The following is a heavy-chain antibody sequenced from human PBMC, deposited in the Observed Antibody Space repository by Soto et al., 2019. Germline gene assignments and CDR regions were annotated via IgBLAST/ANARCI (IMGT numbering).Heavy chain of an antibody. J-gene: IGHJ6*02. CDR1: GYSFTSYW. Sequence: GESLKISCKGSGYSFTSYWISWVRQMPGKGLEWMGRIDPSDSYTNYSPSFQGHVTISADKSISTAYLQWSSLKASDTAMYYCARGSSGYSYGYYYYYGMDVWGQGTTVTVYS. D-gene: IGHD5-18*01. CDR2: IDPSDSYT. V-gene: IGHV5-10-1*01. CDR3: ARGSSGYSYGYYYYYGMDV.